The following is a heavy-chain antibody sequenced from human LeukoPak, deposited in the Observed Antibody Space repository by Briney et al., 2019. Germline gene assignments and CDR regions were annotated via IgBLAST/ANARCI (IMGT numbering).Heavy chain of an antibody. J-gene: IGHJ4*02. Sequence: GGSLRLSCAASGFSVSINYMSRVRQAPGKGLEWVSVIYSGAGTHYADSVKGRFTMSRDNSKNTLYLQMNSLRADDTALYYCARDSAIGNAGTFDSWGQGTLVTVSS. V-gene: IGHV3-53*01. CDR3: ARDSAIGNAGTFDS. CDR2: IYSGAGT. CDR1: GFSVSINY. D-gene: IGHD6-13*01.